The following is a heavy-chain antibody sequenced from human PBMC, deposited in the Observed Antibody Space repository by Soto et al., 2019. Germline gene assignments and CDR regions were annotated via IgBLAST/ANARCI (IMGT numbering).Heavy chain of an antibody. CDR1: GYTFTSYG. J-gene: IGHJ6*02. D-gene: IGHD3-10*01. CDR2: ISAYNGNT. CDR3: ARGGVRRSGAPRPYYYYGMDG. V-gene: IGHV1-18*01. Sequence: QVQLVQSGAEVKKPGASVKVSCKASGYTFTSYGISWVRQAPGQGLEWMGWISAYNGNTNYAQKLQGRVTMTTDTSTSTAYMELRSVRFDDTAVYYCARGGVRRSGAPRPYYYYGMDGWGQGTTVTVSS.